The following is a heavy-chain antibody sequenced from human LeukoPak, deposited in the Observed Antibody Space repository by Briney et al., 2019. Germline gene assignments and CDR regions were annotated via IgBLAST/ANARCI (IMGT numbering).Heavy chain of an antibody. J-gene: IGHJ4*02. Sequence: GGSLRLSCAASGFTFSSYSMNWVRQAPGKGLEWASSISSSSSYIYYADSVKGRFTISRDNAKNSLYLQMNSLRAEDTAVYYCARARGATRRYYFDYWGQGTLVTVSS. CDR1: GFTFSSYS. CDR3: ARARGATRRYYFDY. CDR2: ISSSSSYI. V-gene: IGHV3-21*01. D-gene: IGHD1-26*01.